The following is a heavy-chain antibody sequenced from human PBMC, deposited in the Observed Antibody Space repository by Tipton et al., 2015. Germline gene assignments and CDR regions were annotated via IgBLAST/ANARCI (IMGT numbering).Heavy chain of an antibody. V-gene: IGHV6-1*01. J-gene: IGHJ4*03. Sequence: GLVKPSQTLSLTCAISGDSVSSNSDAWNWIRQSPSRGLEWLGRTYYRSRWYNDYAVSVKSRITINPDTSKNQFSLQLNSVTPEDTAVYYCAGGLLLWFGMTDYWGQGTLVTVSS. D-gene: IGHD3-10*01. CDR3: AGGLLLWFGMTDY. CDR1: GDSVSSNSDA. CDR2: TYYRSRWYN.